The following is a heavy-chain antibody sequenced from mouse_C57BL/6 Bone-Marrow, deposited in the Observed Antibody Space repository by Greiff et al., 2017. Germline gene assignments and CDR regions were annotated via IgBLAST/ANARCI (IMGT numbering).Heavy chain of an antibody. CDR1: GFTFSSYA. CDR2: ISSGGDYI. CDR3: TRGGKMVTYFDY. D-gene: IGHD2-3*01. Sequence: EVMLVESGEGLVKPGGSLKLSCAASGFTFSSYAMSWVRQTPEKRLEWVAYISSGGDYIYYADTVKGRFTISRDNARNTLYLQMSSLKSEDTAMYYCTRGGKMVTYFDYWGQGTTLTVSS. J-gene: IGHJ2*01. V-gene: IGHV5-9-1*02.